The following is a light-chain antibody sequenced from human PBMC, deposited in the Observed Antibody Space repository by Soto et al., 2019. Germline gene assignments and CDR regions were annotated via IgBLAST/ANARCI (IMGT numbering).Light chain of an antibody. CDR3: QQRSSWPPIT. CDR1: QSVSNNY. CDR2: DAS. V-gene: IGKV3-11*01. J-gene: IGKJ5*01. Sequence: DIVLTQSPGTMALFPGERATLSFRASQSVSNNYLAWYQQKPGQAPRLLIYDASNRATGIPARFSGSGSGTDFTLTIRSLEPEDFAVYYCQQRSSWPPITFGQGTRLDIK.